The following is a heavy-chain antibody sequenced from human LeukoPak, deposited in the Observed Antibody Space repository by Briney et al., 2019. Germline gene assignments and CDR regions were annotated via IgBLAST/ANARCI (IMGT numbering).Heavy chain of an antibody. D-gene: IGHD5-12*01. Sequence: PGGSLRLSCAASGFTFSSYEMNWVRQAPGKGLEWVSYISSSGSTIYYADSVKGRFTISRDNSKNTLSLQVNGLRAEDTAVYYCARVHYSGYVHYYYYYYMDVWGKGTTVTVSS. CDR2: ISSSGSTI. CDR1: GFTFSSYE. CDR3: ARVHYSGYVHYYYYYYMDV. J-gene: IGHJ6*03. V-gene: IGHV3-48*03.